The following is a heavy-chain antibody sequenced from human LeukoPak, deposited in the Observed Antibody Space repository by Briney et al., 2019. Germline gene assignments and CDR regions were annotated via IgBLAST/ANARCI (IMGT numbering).Heavy chain of an antibody. V-gene: IGHV4-59*01. J-gene: IGHJ4*02. CDR3: ARVTEYVMEDYFDY. Sequence: PSETLSLTCTVAGGSISSYYWSWIRHPPGEGLGLNGYIYCSGSTNYNSSVKGRVTISVDTSKNQFSLRLSSVTAADTAVYYCARVTEYVMEDYFDYWGQGTLVTVSS. CDR1: GGSISSYY. CDR2: IYCSGST. D-gene: IGHD6-6*01.